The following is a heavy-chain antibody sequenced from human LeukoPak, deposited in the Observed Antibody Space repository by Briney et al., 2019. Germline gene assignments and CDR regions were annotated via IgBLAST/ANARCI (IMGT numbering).Heavy chain of an antibody. D-gene: IGHD1-26*01. J-gene: IGHJ4*02. Sequence: GGSLRLSCAASGFTFSTYAMTWVRQAPGKGLEWVSGISTSGDRTYYADSVKGRFTITRDNSKNTLYLQMNSLRAEDTAEYYCARSAVGTSCCTAVDYWGQGTLVTVSS. V-gene: IGHV3-23*01. CDR3: ARSAVGTSCCTAVDY. CDR1: GFTFSTYA. CDR2: ISTSGDRT.